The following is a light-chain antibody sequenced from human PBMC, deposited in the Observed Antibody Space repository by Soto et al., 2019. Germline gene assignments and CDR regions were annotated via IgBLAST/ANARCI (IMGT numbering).Light chain of an antibody. CDR2: GAT. V-gene: IGKV1-9*01. CDR3: QQLTSDPRGFT. J-gene: IGKJ3*01. CDR1: QGISGY. Sequence: DIQLTQSPSFLSASVGDRVTITCRASQGISGYLAWYQQKPGKAPKLLIYGATTLRSGVPSRFSGTGSGTEFTLTISSLLPEDFATYYCQQLTSDPRGFTFGPVTKVDIK.